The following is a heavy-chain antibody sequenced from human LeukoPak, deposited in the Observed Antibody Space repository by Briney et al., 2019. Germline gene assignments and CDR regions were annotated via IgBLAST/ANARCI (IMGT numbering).Heavy chain of an antibody. CDR1: GFTFSNYW. CDR3: ARDSESRLWFGELLPPDY. V-gene: IGHV3-74*01. CDR2: LNSDGSST. J-gene: IGHJ4*02. Sequence: GGSLRLSCAASGFTFSNYWMHWVRQAPGKGLVWVARLNSDGSSTNYADSVKGRFTISRDNAKNTLYLQMNNLRAEDTAVYYCARDSESRLWFGELLPPDYWGQGTLVTVSS. D-gene: IGHD3-10*01.